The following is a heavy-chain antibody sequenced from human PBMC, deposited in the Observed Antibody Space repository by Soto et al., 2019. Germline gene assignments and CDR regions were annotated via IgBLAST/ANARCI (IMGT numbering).Heavy chain of an antibody. D-gene: IGHD2-15*01. Sequence: GPPPRVPCAAFGFTFSSYSMTWVRQAPGKGLAWVSYISSSSSTIYYADSVKGRFTISRDNAKNSLYLQMSSLRAEDKDMYYCARAYSDAFDIWGQGTMVT. J-gene: IGHJ3*02. CDR2: ISSSSSTI. CDR1: GFTFSSYS. CDR3: ARAYSDAFDI. V-gene: IGHV3-48*04.